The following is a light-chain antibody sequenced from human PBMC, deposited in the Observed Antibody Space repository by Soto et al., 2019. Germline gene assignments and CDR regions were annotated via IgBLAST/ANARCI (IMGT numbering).Light chain of an antibody. J-gene: IGKJ5*01. CDR2: DAS. V-gene: IGKV1-27*01. CDR1: QGIRNF. Sequence: DIQMTQSPSSLSASVGDRVTITCLPSQGIRNFLAWYQQKPGKVPKLLISDASTLESGVPSRFSGSGSGTDFTLTITSLQHEDVATYYCQKYSSVITFGQGTRLESK. CDR3: QKYSSVIT.